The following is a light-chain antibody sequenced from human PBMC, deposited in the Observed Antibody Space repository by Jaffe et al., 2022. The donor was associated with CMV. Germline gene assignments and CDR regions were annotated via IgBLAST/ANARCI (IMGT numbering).Light chain of an antibody. CDR3: QQYGDTSYT. V-gene: IGKV3-20*01. CDR2: GAS. J-gene: IGKJ2*01. CDR1: QSFTGNY. Sequence: EIVLTQSPGTLSLSPGERATLSCRASQSFTGNYLAWYQQKPGQSPRLLIYGASRATGIPDRFSGSGSGTDFTLTISRLEPEDFAVYYCQQYGDTSYTFGQGTKLEIK.